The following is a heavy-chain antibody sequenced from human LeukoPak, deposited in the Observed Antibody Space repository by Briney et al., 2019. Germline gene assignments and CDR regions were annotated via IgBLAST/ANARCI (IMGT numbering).Heavy chain of an antibody. CDR3: ARGPDGSGSYTWFDP. CDR2: VNHSGST. CDR1: GGSFSGYY. Sequence: SETLSLTCAVYGGSFSGYYWSWIRQPPGKGLEWIGEVNHSGSTNYNPSLKSRVTISVDTSKNQFSLKLSSVTAADTAVYYCARGPDGSGSYTWFDPWGQGTLVTVSS. D-gene: IGHD3-10*01. V-gene: IGHV4-34*01. J-gene: IGHJ5*02.